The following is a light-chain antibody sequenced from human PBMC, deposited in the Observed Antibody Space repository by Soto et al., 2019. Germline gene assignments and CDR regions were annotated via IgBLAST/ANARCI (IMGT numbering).Light chain of an antibody. V-gene: IGKV3-20*01. CDR3: QQYGSSPRRT. Sequence: EIVCTQSPGTLSFSAVERATLSCRASQSVSSSYLAWYQQKPGQAPRLLIYGASSRATGIPDRFSGSGSGTDFTLTISRLEPEHFAVYYCQQYGSSPRRTFGQGTKVDIK. CDR1: QSVSSSY. J-gene: IGKJ1*01. CDR2: GAS.